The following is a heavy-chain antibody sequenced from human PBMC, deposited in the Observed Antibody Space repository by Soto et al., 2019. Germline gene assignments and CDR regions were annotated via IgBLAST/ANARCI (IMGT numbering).Heavy chain of an antibody. V-gene: IGHV4-31*03. Sequence: QVQLQESGAELVKPSQTLSLTCTVSGDSISSGGYYWSWVRQDPGKGLEWIGYIYFSGPTYYNPSLESRVTISVDAPETQFTLKLVSVTAAAPALYSCANTYNNATSGPFDYWGQGTLVTVSS. CDR3: ANTYNNATSGPFDY. J-gene: IGHJ4*02. CDR1: GDSISSGGYY. CDR2: IYFSGPT. D-gene: IGHD3-22*01.